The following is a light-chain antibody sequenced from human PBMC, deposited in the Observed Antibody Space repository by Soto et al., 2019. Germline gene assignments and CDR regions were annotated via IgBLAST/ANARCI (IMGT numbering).Light chain of an antibody. J-gene: IGKJ1*01. V-gene: IGKV1-5*03. CDR1: QSISSW. CDR2: KAS. CDR3: LQYNSYIWT. Sequence: DIQMTQSPATLSASVGDRVTLTCRASQSISSWLAWYQQKPGKAPKILIYKASSLESGVPSRFSGSGAGTEFTLTISSLQPDDFATYYCLQYNSYIWTFGQGTKVDIK.